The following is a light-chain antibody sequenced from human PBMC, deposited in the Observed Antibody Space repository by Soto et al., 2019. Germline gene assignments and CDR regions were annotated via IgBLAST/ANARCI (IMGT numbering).Light chain of an antibody. CDR1: SSDVGGYKY. CDR3: TSYAGINNLGV. J-gene: IGLJ1*01. V-gene: IGLV2-8*01. Sequence: QSALTQPPSASGSPGQSVTISCTGTSSDVGGYKYVSWYQQHTGKAPKLMIFEVNKRPSGVPDRFSGSKSGNTAALTVSGLQAEYEADYYCTSYAGINNLGVFGTGTKLTVL. CDR2: EVN.